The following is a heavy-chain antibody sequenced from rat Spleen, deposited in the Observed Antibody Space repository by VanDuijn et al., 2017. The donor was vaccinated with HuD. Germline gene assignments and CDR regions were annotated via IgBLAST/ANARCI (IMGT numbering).Heavy chain of an antibody. CDR2: ISSKSYNYEK. CDR1: GFDFTSYG. CDR3: TRHDNIGTANWFAY. Sequence: EVQLVESGGGLVQPKGSLKLSCAASGFDFTSYGMSWSRQAPGKGLDLVADISSKSYNYEKYYADSVKDSFTISRDSSQSMVYLQMDSLRSEDMATYYCTRHDNIGTANWFAYWGQGTLVTVSS. D-gene: IGHD1-5*01. J-gene: IGHJ3*01. V-gene: IGHV10-10*01.